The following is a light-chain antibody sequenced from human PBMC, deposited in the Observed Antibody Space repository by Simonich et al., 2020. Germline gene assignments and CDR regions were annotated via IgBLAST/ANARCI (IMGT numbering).Light chain of an antibody. V-gene: IGLV2-14*01. Sequence: QSALTQPASVSGSPGQSITISCTGTSSDVGGYNYVSWYQQHPGKAPKLMIYDGSNRPSGVSNRFSGSKSGNTASLTISGLQAEDEADYYCSSYTSGSTWVFGGGTKLTVL. CDR3: SSYTSGSTWV. CDR2: DGS. J-gene: IGLJ3*02. CDR1: SSDVGGYNY.